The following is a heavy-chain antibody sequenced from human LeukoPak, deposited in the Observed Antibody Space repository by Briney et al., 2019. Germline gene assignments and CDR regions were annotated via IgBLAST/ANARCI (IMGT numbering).Heavy chain of an antibody. J-gene: IGHJ6*02. CDR1: GWTFSDYF. V-gene: IGHV3-11*01. D-gene: IGHD1-1*01. CDR3: ARVPREPDSGNTTPMDV. CDR2: ISSGGSTI. Sequence: KTGGSLRLSCAGSGWTFSDYFMSWIRQAPAKGLGYVAYISSGGSTIYYADSVKGRFTISRHNAKNSLYLQLNSLRAEDTAVYYCARVPREPDSGNTTPMDVWGQGTTVTVSS.